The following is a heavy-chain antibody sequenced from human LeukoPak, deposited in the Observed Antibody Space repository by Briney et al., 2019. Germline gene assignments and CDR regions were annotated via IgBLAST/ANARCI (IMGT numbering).Heavy chain of an antibody. CDR2: ISRSGSTK. CDR3: ARVLRYCSGGNCYSGGLGYMDV. D-gene: IGHD2-15*01. V-gene: IGHV3-11*01. Sequence: GGSLRLSCAASGFTFSDYNMRWIRQAPGKGLEWVSSISRSGSTKYYADSVKGRFTISRDNAKNSLFLQMNSLRAEDTAVYYCARVLRYCSGGNCYSGGLGYMDVWGKGTTVTIS. CDR1: GFTFSDYN. J-gene: IGHJ6*03.